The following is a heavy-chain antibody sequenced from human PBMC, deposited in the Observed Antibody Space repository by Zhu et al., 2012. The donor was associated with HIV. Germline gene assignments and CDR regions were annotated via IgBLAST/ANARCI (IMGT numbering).Heavy chain of an antibody. CDR1: GGSISSYY. CDR2: IYTSGST. Sequence: QVQLQESGPGLVKPSETLSLTCTVSGGSISSYYWSWIRQPPGKGLEWIGYIYTSGSTNYNPSLKSRVTISVDTSKNQFSLKLSSVTAADTAVYYCARVRRGYSYGYEGGLFDYWGQGTLVHRLL. CDR3: ARVRRGYSYGYEGGLFDY. J-gene: IGHJ4*02. D-gene: IGHD5-18*01. V-gene: IGHV4-4*09.